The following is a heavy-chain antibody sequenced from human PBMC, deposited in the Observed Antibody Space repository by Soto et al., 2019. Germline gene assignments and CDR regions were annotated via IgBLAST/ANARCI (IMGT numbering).Heavy chain of an antibody. CDR1: GFTFSSYS. V-gene: IGHV3-48*02. D-gene: IGHD4-17*01. J-gene: IGHJ2*01. CDR2: ISSSSSTI. Sequence: PGGSLRLSCAASGFTFSSYSMNWVRQAPGKGLEWVSYISSSSSTIYYADSVKGRFTISRDNAKSSLYLQMNSLRDEDTAVYYCATLDDYGDNYWYFDRWGRGTLVTVSS. CDR3: ATLDDYGDNYWYFDR.